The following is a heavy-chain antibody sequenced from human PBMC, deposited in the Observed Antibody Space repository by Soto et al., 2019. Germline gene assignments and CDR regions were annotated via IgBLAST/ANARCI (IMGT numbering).Heavy chain of an antibody. J-gene: IGHJ4*02. D-gene: IGHD2-2*01. CDR2: IYYSGST. Sequence: SETLSLTCTVSGGSISSYYWSWIRQPPGKGLEWIGYIYYSGSTNYNPSLKSRVTISVDTSKNQFSLKLSSVTAADTAVYYCASLCSSTSCYEFDYWGQGTLVTVSS. V-gene: IGHV4-59*08. CDR1: GGSISSYY. CDR3: ASLCSSTSCYEFDY.